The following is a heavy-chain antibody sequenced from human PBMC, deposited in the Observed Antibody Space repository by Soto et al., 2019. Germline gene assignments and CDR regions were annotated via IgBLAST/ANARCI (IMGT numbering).Heavy chain of an antibody. Sequence: QVQLVESGGGVVQPGRSLRLSCAASGFTFSSYGMHWVRQAPGKGLEWVAVISYDGSNKYYADSVKGRFTISRDNSKITLYLQMNSLRAEVTAVYYCAKDDVAFGEFTQIDYWGQGTLVTVSS. CDR2: ISYDGSNK. V-gene: IGHV3-30*18. J-gene: IGHJ4*02. CDR3: AKDDVAFGEFTQIDY. D-gene: IGHD3-10*01. CDR1: GFTFSSYG.